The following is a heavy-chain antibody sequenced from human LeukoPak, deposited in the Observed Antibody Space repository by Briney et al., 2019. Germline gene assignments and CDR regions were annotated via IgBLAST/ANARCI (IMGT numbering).Heavy chain of an antibody. Sequence: SETLSLTCTVSGGSISSSSYYWGWIRQPPGKGLEWIGSIYYSGSTNYNPSLKSRVTISVDTSKNQFSLKLSSVTAADTAVYYCARVGIQLWSNYYFDYWGQGTLVTVSS. CDR3: ARVGIQLWSNYYFDY. CDR1: GGSISSSSYY. J-gene: IGHJ4*02. CDR2: IYYSGST. D-gene: IGHD5-18*01. V-gene: IGHV4-39*07.